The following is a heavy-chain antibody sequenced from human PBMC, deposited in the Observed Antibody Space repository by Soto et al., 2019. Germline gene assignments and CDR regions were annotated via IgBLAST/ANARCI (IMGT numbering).Heavy chain of an antibody. CDR3: TRETVAGITGLDY. CDR1: GFNVGAFA. CDR2: ISVSDAFI. D-gene: IGHD1-20*01. Sequence: GGSLRLSCAASGFNVGAFAVDWVRQAPGKGLEWVSGISVSDAFIYYADSVRGRFSISRDASENILYLQMNSLRVDDTALYYCTRETVAGITGLDYWGPGTLVTVSS. V-gene: IGHV3-23*01. J-gene: IGHJ4*02.